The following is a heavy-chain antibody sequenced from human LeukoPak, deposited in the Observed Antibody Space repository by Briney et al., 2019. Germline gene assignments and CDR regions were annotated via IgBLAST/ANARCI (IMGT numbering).Heavy chain of an antibody. CDR1: GGSISSYY. Sequence: SETLSLTCTVSGGSISSYYWSWIRQPPGKGLEWIGYIYYSGSTNYNPSLKSRVTISVDTSKNQFSLKLSSVTAADTAVYYCATTDYDKVCFDYWGQGTLVTVSS. V-gene: IGHV4-59*08. CDR2: IYYSGST. J-gene: IGHJ4*02. D-gene: IGHD3-16*01. CDR3: ATTDYDKVCFDY.